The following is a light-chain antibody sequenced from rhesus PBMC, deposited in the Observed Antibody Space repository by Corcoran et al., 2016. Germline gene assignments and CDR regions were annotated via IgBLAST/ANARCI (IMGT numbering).Light chain of an antibody. Sequence: DIQMTQSPSSLSASVGDTVIITCRASQGISNYLVWYQQKPGKAPKPLIYYASNLENGVPSRFSGSGSGTDFTLTISSLQAEDFAIYYGQQQHSYPLTFGGGTKVELK. CDR3: QQQHSYPLT. V-gene: IGKV1S14*01. CDR1: QGISNY. CDR2: YAS. J-gene: IGKJ4*01.